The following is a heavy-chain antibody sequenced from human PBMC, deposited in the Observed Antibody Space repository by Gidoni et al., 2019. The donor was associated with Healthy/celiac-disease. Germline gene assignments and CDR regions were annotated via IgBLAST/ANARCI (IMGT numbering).Heavy chain of an antibody. Sequence: EVQLVESGGGLVKPGGSLRLYCAASGFTFSSYSMNWVRQAPGKGLEWFSSISSSSSYIYYADSVKGRFTISRDNAKNSLYLQMNSLRAEDTAVYYCARDNGSGWYVAYDYWGQGTLVTVSS. J-gene: IGHJ4*02. D-gene: IGHD6-19*01. CDR2: ISSSSSYI. CDR1: GFTFSSYS. CDR3: ARDNGSGWYVAYDY. V-gene: IGHV3-21*01.